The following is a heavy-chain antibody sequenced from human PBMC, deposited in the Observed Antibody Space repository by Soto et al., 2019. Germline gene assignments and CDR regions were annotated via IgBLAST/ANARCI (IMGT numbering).Heavy chain of an antibody. Sequence: GGSLRLSCAASGFTFSSYSMNWVRQAPGKGLEWVSSISSSSRYIYYADSVKGRFTISGDNAKNSLYLQMNSLRAEDTAVYYCARDMNHVLRFLEWLFPGYYYYGMDVWGQGTTVTSP. CDR1: GFTFSSYS. CDR3: ARDMNHVLRFLEWLFPGYYYYGMDV. CDR2: ISSSSRYI. V-gene: IGHV3-21*01. J-gene: IGHJ6*02. D-gene: IGHD3-3*01.